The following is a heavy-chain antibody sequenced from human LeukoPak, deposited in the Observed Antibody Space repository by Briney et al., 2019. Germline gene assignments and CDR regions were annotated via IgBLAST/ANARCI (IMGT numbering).Heavy chain of an antibody. Sequence: ASVKVSCKASGGTFSSYAISWVRQAPGQGLEWMGGIIPIFGTANYAQKFQGRVTITADESTRTAYMELSSLRSEDTAVYYCARDHDYCSGGSCYRPFDYWGQGTLVTVSS. J-gene: IGHJ4*02. CDR3: ARDHDYCSGGSCYRPFDY. CDR1: GGTFSSYA. D-gene: IGHD2-15*01. CDR2: IIPIFGTA. V-gene: IGHV1-69*13.